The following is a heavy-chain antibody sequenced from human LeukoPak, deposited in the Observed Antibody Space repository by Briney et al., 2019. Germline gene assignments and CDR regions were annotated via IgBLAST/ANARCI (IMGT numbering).Heavy chain of an antibody. CDR3: ARDYYDGSGFLSDY. Sequence: ASVKVSCKASGYTFTSYGISWVRQAPGQGLEWMGWINPNSGGTDYAQKFQGRVTMTRDTSISTAYMELSRLRSDDTAVYYCARDYYDGSGFLSDYWGQGTLVTVSS. J-gene: IGHJ4*02. CDR1: GYTFTSYG. V-gene: IGHV1-2*02. D-gene: IGHD3-22*01. CDR2: INPNSGGT.